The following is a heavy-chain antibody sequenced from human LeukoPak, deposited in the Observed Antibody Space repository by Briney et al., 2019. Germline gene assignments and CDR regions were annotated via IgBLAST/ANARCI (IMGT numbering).Heavy chain of an antibody. D-gene: IGHD5-18*01. CDR2: ISGSGGST. Sequence: RSGGSLRLSCAASGFTFSSYAMSWVRQAPGKGLEWVSAISGSGGSTYYADSVKGRFTISRDNSKNTLYLQMKSLRAEDTAVYYCAKNGYYSYGRLDVWGQGTTVTVSS. J-gene: IGHJ6*02. CDR1: GFTFSSYA. CDR3: AKNGYYSYGRLDV. V-gene: IGHV3-23*01.